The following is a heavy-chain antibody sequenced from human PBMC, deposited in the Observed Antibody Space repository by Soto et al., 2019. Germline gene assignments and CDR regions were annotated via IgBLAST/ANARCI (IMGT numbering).Heavy chain of an antibody. J-gene: IGHJ4*02. Sequence: QGQLVQSGAEVKKPGASVKVSCKASGYHFTSFGISWVRQATGQGLEWMGWISAYNGNTNYAQKLQGRVTMTTDTSTSTGYMELMSLRADDTDVYYCARDLSGNPGYWGQGTLVTVSS. V-gene: IGHV1-18*01. CDR1: GYHFTSFG. CDR3: ARDLSGNPGY. CDR2: ISAYNGNT. D-gene: IGHD2-15*01.